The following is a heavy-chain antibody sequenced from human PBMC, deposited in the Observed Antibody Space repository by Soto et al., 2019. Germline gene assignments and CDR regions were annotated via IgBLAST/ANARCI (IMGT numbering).Heavy chain of an antibody. J-gene: IGHJ4*02. V-gene: IGHV1-18*01. Sequence: QVQLVQSGAEVKNPGASVKVPCKASGYTCTNYGISCVRQAPGQGLEWMGWINSYNGITNNAQNFQGRVTMTTDTSTTTAYVERRSLRSDDTAVYYCARDRQNYGSFDYWGQGTLVTVSS. D-gene: IGHD4-17*01. CDR2: INSYNGIT. CDR3: ARDRQNYGSFDY. CDR1: GYTCTNYG.